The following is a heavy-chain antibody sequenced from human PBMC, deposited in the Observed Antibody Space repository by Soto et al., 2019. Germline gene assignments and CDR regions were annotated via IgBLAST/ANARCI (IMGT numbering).Heavy chain of an antibody. CDR1: CGSVTNGGHY. J-gene: IGHJ4*01. D-gene: IGHD2-15*01. Sequence: SETLSLTWTVSCGSVTNGGHYRSRIRQPPGKGLEWIGDIYYSGSTNYNPSLKSRVTLSVDTSKNQFSLRLRSVTAADTAFYYCARYCTGDSSSRYFFDLWGHGSLVTVSS. V-gene: IGHV4-61*08. CDR3: ARYCTGDSSSRYFFDL. CDR2: IYYSGST.